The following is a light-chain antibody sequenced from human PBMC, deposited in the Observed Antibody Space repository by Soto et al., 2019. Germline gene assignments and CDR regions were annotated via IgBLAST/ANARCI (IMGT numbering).Light chain of an antibody. Sequence: DIQMTQSPSSLSASVGDRVTITCRASQDISNYLAWYQQKPGKVPKLLIYAASTLQSGVPSRFSGSGSGTDFTLTINSLQPEDVAIYYCQKYNSASVTFGQGTKVEIK. V-gene: IGKV1-27*01. J-gene: IGKJ1*01. CDR2: AAS. CDR3: QKYNSASVT. CDR1: QDISNY.